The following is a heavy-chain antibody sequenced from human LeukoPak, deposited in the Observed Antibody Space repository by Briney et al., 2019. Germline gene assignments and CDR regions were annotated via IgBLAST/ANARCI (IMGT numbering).Heavy chain of an antibody. Sequence: PEASVKVSCKATGHTFTSYGINLVRQAPGQGLEWMGWISAYNGDTNYAQKLQGRVTMTTDTSTSTAYMELSSLRSEDTAVYYCARGEADYDFWSGYTGFDYWGQGTLVTVSS. CDR3: ARGEADYDFWSGYTGFDY. V-gene: IGHV1-18*01. D-gene: IGHD3-3*01. J-gene: IGHJ4*02. CDR1: GHTFTSYG. CDR2: ISAYNGDT.